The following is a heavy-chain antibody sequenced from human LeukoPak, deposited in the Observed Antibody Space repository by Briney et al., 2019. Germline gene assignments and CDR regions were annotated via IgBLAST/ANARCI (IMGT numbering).Heavy chain of an antibody. J-gene: IGHJ4*02. Sequence: PSETLSLTCTVSGGSISSYHWSWIRQPPGKGLEWIGYIYYSGSANYNPSLKSRVTISVDTSKNQFSLKLSSVTAADTAVYYCARLPYSSSSFDYWGQGTLVTVSS. CDR1: GGSISSYH. CDR3: ARLPYSSSSFDY. V-gene: IGHV4-59*08. D-gene: IGHD6-6*01. CDR2: IYYSGSA.